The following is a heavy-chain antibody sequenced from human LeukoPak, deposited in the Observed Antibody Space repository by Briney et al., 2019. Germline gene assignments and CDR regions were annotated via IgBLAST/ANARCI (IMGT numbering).Heavy chain of an antibody. D-gene: IGHD5-12*01. CDR2: IRYDGSNK. Sequence: GGSLRLSCAASGFTFSSYGMHWVRQAPGKGLEWVAFIRYDGSNKYYAESVKGRFTISRDNSKKTLYLQMNSLSAGDTAVYYCAKVDPSYSGYDLEASVDWGQGTLVTVSS. J-gene: IGHJ4*02. V-gene: IGHV3-30*02. CDR3: AKVDPSYSGYDLEASVD. CDR1: GFTFSSYG.